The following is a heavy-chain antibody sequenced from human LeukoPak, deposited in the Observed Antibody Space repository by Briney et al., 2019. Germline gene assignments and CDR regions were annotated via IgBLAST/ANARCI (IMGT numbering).Heavy chain of an antibody. CDR1: GYTFTSYG. V-gene: IGHV1-18*01. Sequence: ASVKVSCKASGYTFTSYGISWVRQAPGQGLEWMGWISAYNGNTNYAQKLQGGVTMTTDTSTSTAYMELRSLGSDDTAVYYCARGLAVAGPVDYWGQGTLVTVSS. D-gene: IGHD6-19*01. J-gene: IGHJ4*02. CDR3: ARGLAVAGPVDY. CDR2: ISAYNGNT.